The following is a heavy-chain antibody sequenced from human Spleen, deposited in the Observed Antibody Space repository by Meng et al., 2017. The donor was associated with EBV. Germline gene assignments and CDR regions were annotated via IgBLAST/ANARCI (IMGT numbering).Heavy chain of an antibody. CDR1: GFTFSAYG. CDR2: SPYDEVNT. J-gene: IGHJ5*02. D-gene: IGHD1-26*01. Sequence: QPVTSLILSLYAFGFTFSAYGMFWIRQAPGKGPECVAISPYDEVNTHYSDSVKVLFTISRDNYKKTLYLQMNSLRAEDTAMYYCARDLSGRFDPWGRGTLVTVSS. CDR3: ARDLSGRFDP. V-gene: IGHV3-30*03.